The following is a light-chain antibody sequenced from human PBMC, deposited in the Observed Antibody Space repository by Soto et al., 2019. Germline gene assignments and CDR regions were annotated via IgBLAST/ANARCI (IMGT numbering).Light chain of an antibody. J-gene: IGKJ2*01. CDR1: QDIDRW. CDR2: TAS. V-gene: IGKV1D-12*01. CDR3: LQSDTFPYT. Sequence: DIQMTQSPSSVSASVGDRVIISCRASQDIDRWLAWFQHKPGKAPKILISTASSLQSGVPSRFSGSGSGTDFTLTIASLQFEDFATYYCLQSDTFPYTFGLGTKLEIK.